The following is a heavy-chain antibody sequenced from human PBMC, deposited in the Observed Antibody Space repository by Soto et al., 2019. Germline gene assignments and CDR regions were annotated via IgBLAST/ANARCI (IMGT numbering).Heavy chain of an antibody. D-gene: IGHD3-10*01. CDR2: IATYNSNR. V-gene: IGHV1-18*01. J-gene: IGHJ5*02. Sequence: HLVQCGPEVKKPGASITVSCKTSGDTFTNFGLSWVRQAPGQGLEWMGWIATYNSNRNYAQKFQGRLTLTTDTSTSTAYMELKSLRYDDTAVYYCATVLRGVVNWFDPWGQGTLVTVSS. CDR1: GDTFTNFG. CDR3: ATVLRGVVNWFDP.